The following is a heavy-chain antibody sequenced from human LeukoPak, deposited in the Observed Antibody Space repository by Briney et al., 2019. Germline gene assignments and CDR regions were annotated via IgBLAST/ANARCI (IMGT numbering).Heavy chain of an antibody. D-gene: IGHD5-18*01. CDR3: ASGLRAVWIQLSGPDY. CDR1: GFTFSRYS. CDR2: IYSGGST. Sequence: GGSLRLSCAASGFTFSRYSMNWVRQAPGKGLEWVSLIYSGGSTYYADSVKGRFTISRDTSKNTLYLQMNSLRPEDTAVYYCASGLRAVWIQLSGPDYWGQGTLVTVSS. V-gene: IGHV3-53*01. J-gene: IGHJ4*02.